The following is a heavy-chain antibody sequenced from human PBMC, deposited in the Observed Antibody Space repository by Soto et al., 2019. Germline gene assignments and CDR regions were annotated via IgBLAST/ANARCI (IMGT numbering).Heavy chain of an antibody. V-gene: IGHV4-34*01. J-gene: IGHJ4*02. D-gene: IGHD5-18*01. CDR3: ARARGGYSYGGLGS. Sequence: QVQLQQWGAGLLKPSETLSLTCAVYGGSFNDHHWSWVRQPPGKGLEWIGEINHSGSTNYNPSHKSRVTISVHTSRNQFSLHLSSVTAADTAVFYCARARGGYSYGGLGSWGQGNQLIVSS. CDR1: GGSFNDHH. CDR2: INHSGST.